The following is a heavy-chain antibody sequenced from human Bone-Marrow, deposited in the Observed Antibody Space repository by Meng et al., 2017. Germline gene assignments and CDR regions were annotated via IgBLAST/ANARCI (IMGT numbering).Heavy chain of an antibody. Sequence: GESLKISCAASGFIFSSYEMNLVRQAPGKGLEWVSYISTSGSTIYYADSVKGRFTISRDNANNSLYLQMNSLRAEDTAVYYCARDHTSSWYVGSLDYWGQGTLVTVSS. V-gene: IGHV3-48*03. CDR2: ISTSGSTI. J-gene: IGHJ4*02. D-gene: IGHD6-13*01. CDR1: GFIFSSYE. CDR3: ARDHTSSWYVGSLDY.